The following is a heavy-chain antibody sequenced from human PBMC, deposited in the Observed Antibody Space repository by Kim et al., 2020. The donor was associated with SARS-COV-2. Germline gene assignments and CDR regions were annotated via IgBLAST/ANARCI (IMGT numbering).Heavy chain of an antibody. CDR2: IYPDDSDT. D-gene: IGHD5-12*01. CDR3: ARHKGDSGGYDL. J-gene: IGHJ2*01. V-gene: IGHV5-51*01. CDR1: GYSFSSYW. Sequence: GESLKISCKGSGYSFSSYWIAWVRHMPGKGLEWMGSIYPDDSDTRYSPSFQGQVTISADKSVSTAYVQWSSLKASDSAMYHCARHKGDSGGYDLWGRGTLVTVSS.